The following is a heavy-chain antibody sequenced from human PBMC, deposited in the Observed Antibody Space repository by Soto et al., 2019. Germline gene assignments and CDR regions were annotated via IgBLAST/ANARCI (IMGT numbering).Heavy chain of an antibody. D-gene: IGHD3-10*01. V-gene: IGHV1-69*01. CDR1: GGTFSSYV. J-gene: IGHJ6*02. CDR2: IIPIFGTT. CDR3: ARVRSDYTGATWYYPFGMDV. Sequence: QVPLVQSGAEVKKPGSSVKVSCKASGGTFSSYVISWVRQAPGQGLEWIGGIIPIFGTTNYAQKFQGRVMITADESTSTAYMELSSLRSEDTAMYYCARVRSDYTGATWYYPFGMDVWGQGTTVTVSS.